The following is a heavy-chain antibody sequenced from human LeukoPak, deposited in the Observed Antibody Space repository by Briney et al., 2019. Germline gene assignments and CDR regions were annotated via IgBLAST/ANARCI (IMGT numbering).Heavy chain of an antibody. V-gene: IGHV1-46*01. Sequence: GESLKISCKGSGYSFTSYWIGWVRQAPGQGLEWMGIINPSAGSTSYAQKFQGRVTMTRDMSTSTVYMELSSLRSEDTAVYYCARDTTRRTFDYWGQGTLVTVSS. CDR1: GYSFTSYW. CDR2: INPSAGST. J-gene: IGHJ4*02. CDR3: ARDTTRRTFDY. D-gene: IGHD1-1*01.